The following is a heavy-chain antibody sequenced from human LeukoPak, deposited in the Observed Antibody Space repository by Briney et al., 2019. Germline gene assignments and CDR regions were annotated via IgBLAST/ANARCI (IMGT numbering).Heavy chain of an antibody. Sequence: ASVKVSCKTSGYTFTSYYIHWLRQAPGQRFEWMGWSDPKSGATKYEHFQGRVTMTRDTSISTAYMELSRLTSDDTAVYYCARGNFYDNKGYSLELRYWGQGTPVTVPS. CDR1: GYTFTSYY. D-gene: IGHD3-10*01. CDR2: SDPKSGAT. J-gene: IGHJ4*02. V-gene: IGHV1-2*02. CDR3: ARGNFYDNKGYSLELRY.